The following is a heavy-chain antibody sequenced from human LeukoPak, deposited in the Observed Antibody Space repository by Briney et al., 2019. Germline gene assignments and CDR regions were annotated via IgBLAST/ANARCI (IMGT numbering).Heavy chain of an antibody. Sequence: PGGSLRLSCAASGFTFSSYGMHWVRQAPGKGLEWVAVISYDGSNKYYADSVKGRFTISRDNSKNTLYLQMNSLRAEDTAVYYCAKVPPELLFLAGFYYYYGMDVWGQGTTVTVSS. J-gene: IGHJ6*02. CDR2: ISYDGSNK. CDR1: GFTFSSYG. D-gene: IGHD3-3*01. V-gene: IGHV3-30*18. CDR3: AKVPPELLFLAGFYYYYGMDV.